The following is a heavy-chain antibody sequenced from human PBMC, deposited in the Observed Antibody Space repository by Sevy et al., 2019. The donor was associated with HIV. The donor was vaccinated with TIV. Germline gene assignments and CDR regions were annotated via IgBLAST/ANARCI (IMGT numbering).Heavy chain of an antibody. CDR1: GFTFSSYG. V-gene: IGHV3-30*18. Sequence: GGSLRLSCAASGFTFSSYGMHWVRQGPGKGLEWVALVSNDGNTKYYVDSVKGRFSISRDNSKNTVDLLMNSLRPDDTAVYYCAKVGRKGDVREGESFDCWGQGTLVTVSS. CDR2: VSNDGNTK. CDR3: AKVGRKGDVREGESFDC. D-gene: IGHD3-16*01. J-gene: IGHJ4*02.